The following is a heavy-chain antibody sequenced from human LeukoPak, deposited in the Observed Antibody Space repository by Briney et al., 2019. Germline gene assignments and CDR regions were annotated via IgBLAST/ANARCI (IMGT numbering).Heavy chain of an antibody. CDR1: GGTFSSYA. V-gene: IGHV1-69*13. CDR3: ARQVTGYSSSYGGY. Sequence: ASVKVSCKASGGTFSSYAISWVRQAPGQGLEWMGGIIPIFGTANYAQKFQGRVTITADESTSTAYMELSSLRSEDTAVYYCARQVTGYSSSYGGYWGQGTLVTVSS. CDR2: IIPIFGTA. J-gene: IGHJ4*02. D-gene: IGHD6-13*01.